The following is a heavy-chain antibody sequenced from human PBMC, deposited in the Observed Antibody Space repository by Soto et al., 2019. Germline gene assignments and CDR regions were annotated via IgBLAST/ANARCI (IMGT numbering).Heavy chain of an antibody. V-gene: IGHV3-23*01. Sequence: GGSLRLSCAASGFTFSSYAMSWVRQAPGKGLEWVSAISGSGGSTYYADSVKGRFTISRDNSKNXXXXXXXXXXXEDTAVYYCAKSGSLEPNYYYYGMDVWGQGTTVTVSS. CDR3: AKSGSLEPNYYYYGMDV. CDR1: GFTFSSYA. J-gene: IGHJ6*02. CDR2: ISGSGGST. D-gene: IGHD3-10*01.